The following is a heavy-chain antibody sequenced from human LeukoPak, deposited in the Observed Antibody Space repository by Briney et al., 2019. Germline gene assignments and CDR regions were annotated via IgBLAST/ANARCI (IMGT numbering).Heavy chain of an antibody. D-gene: IGHD3-10*01. CDR2: ISYDGSNK. V-gene: IGHV3-30-3*01. Sequence: GRSLRLSCAASGFTFSSYAMHWVRQAPGKGLEWVAVISYDGSNKYYADSVKGRFTISRDNSKNTLYLQMNSLRAEDTAVYYCAKDLHYGSEPGVLGAFDIWGQGTMVTVSS. J-gene: IGHJ3*02. CDR3: AKDLHYGSEPGVLGAFDI. CDR1: GFTFSSYA.